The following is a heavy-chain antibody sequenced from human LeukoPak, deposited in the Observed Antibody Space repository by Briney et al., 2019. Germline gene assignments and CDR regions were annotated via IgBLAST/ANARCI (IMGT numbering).Heavy chain of an antibody. CDR2: ISSGGITI. D-gene: IGHD3-16*01. Sequence: GGSLRLSCAASGFTFSSYEMNWVRQAPGKGLEWVSYISSGGITIYYADSVKGRFIISRDNAKNSMFLQMNSLRAEDTAVYYCVRDQGGAVSYWGQGTLVTVSS. J-gene: IGHJ4*02. CDR3: VRDQGGAVSY. CDR1: GFTFSSYE. V-gene: IGHV3-48*03.